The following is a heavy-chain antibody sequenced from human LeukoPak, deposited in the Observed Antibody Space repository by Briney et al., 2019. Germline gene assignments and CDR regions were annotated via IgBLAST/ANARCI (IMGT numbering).Heavy chain of an antibody. CDR3: ASTRGMDVYYYGSGSYSTDAFDI. CDR2: ISSSSSYI. D-gene: IGHD3-10*01. Sequence: PGGSLRLSCAASGFTFSSYSMNWVRQAPGKGLEWVSSISSSSSYIYYADSVKGRFTISSDNAKNSLYLQMNSLRAEDTAVYYCASTRGMDVYYYGSGSYSTDAFDIWGQGTMVTVSS. CDR1: GFTFSSYS. V-gene: IGHV3-21*01. J-gene: IGHJ3*02.